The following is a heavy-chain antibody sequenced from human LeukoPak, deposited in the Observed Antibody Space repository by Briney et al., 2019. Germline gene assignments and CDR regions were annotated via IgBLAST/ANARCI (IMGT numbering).Heavy chain of an antibody. V-gene: IGHV4-39*01. J-gene: IGHJ3*02. CDR3: ARRPYYDLWSGYFPRAFDI. Sequence: SETLSLTCTVSGGSISSSSYYWGWIRQPPGKGLEWIGSIYYSGSTYYNPSLKSRVTISVDTSKNQFSLKLSSVTAADTAVYYCARRPYYDLWSGYFPRAFDIWGQGTMITVSS. D-gene: IGHD3-3*01. CDR1: GGSISSSSYY. CDR2: IYYSGST.